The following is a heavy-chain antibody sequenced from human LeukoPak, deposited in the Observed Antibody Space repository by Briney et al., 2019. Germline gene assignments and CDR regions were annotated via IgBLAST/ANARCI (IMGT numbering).Heavy chain of an antibody. V-gene: IGHV4-4*07. CDR3: ARDGPDYDILTGYYHLYYYYMDV. CDR2: IYTSGST. D-gene: IGHD3-9*01. J-gene: IGHJ6*03. CDR1: GGSISSYY. Sequence: SETLSLTCTVCGGSISSYYWSWIRQPAGKGLEWIGRIYTSGSTNYNPSLNSRVTMSVDTSKNQFSLKLSSVTAADTAVYYCARDGPDYDILTGYYHLYYYYMDVWGKGTTVTVSS.